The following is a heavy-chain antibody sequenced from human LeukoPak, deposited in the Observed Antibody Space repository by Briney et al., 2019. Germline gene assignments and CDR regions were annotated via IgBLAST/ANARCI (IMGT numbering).Heavy chain of an antibody. CDR1: GGSISSYY. V-gene: IGHV4-59*08. CDR3: ARRSLPSGAFDI. CDR2: IYYSGST. Sequence: SETLSLTCTVSGGSISSYYWSWIRQPPGKGLEWIGYIYYSGSTNYNPSLKSRVTISVDTSKNQFSLRLSSVTAADRAVYYCARRSLPSGAFDIWGQGTMVTVSS. D-gene: IGHD5/OR15-5a*01. J-gene: IGHJ3*02.